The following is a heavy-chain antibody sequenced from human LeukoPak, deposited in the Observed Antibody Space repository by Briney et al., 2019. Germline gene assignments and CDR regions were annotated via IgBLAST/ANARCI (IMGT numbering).Heavy chain of an antibody. CDR1: GGTFSSYA. J-gene: IGHJ3*02. CDR3: ARVGGYCSSTSCNDAFDI. CDR2: IIPIFGTA. Sequence: GSSVKVSCKASGGTFSSYAISWVRQAPGQGLEWMGGIIPIFGTANYAQKFQGRVTITTDESTSTAYMELSSLRSEDTAVYYCARVGGYCSSTSCNDAFDIWGQGTMVTVSS. D-gene: IGHD2-2*01. V-gene: IGHV1-69*05.